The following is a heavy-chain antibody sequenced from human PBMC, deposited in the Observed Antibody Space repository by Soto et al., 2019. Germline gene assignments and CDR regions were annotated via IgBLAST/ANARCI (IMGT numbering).Heavy chain of an antibody. J-gene: IGHJ4*02. D-gene: IGHD3-10*01. V-gene: IGHV2-5*02. CDR2: IYWGDDK. CDR3: AHGIPPTMGAYRCDY. Sequence: QITLKESGPPLVKPTQTLTLTCTFSGFSVSTGGVGVGWIRQPPGKALEWLAPIYWGDDKDYSPSLKNRLTITKDTSNNQLGLTMTDMLPMDTATYDVAHGIPPTMGAYRCDYWCQGTLATASS. CDR1: GFSVSTGGVG.